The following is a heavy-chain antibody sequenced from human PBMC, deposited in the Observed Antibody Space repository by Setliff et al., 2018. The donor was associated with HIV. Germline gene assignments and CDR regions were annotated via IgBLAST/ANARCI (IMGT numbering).Heavy chain of an antibody. Sequence: SETLSLTCTVSGGSITNYYWSWIRQPPGKGLEWIGFIYYSGSTNYNPSLKSRLTISVDTSRNQFSLKLSSLTAADTAVYYCARHYNVNYYVRKDFDYWGQGILVTVSS. CDR3: ARHYNVNYYVRKDFDY. V-gene: IGHV4-59*08. D-gene: IGHD1-26*01. J-gene: IGHJ4*02. CDR1: GGSITNYY. CDR2: IYYSGST.